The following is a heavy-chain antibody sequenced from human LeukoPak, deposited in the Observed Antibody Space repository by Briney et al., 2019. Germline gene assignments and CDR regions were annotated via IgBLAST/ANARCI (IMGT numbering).Heavy chain of an antibody. CDR1: GGSVSNGTYY. CDR3: ARSRGPNILTGYYMPYYFDY. D-gene: IGHD3-9*01. CDR2: IYYSGST. V-gene: IGHV4-61*01. J-gene: IGHJ4*02. Sequence: SETLSLTCTVSGGSVSNGTYYWSWIRQPPGKGLEWIGYIYYSGSTNYNPSLKSRVTISVDTSKNQFSLKLTSVTAADTAVYYCARSRGPNILTGYYMPYYFDYWGQGTLVTVSS.